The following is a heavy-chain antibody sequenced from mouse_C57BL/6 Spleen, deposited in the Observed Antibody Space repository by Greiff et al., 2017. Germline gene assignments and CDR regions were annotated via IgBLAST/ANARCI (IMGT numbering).Heavy chain of an antibody. Sequence: QVQLQQSGPGLVQPSQSLSITCTVSGFSLTSYGVHWVRQSPGKGLEWLGVIWRGGSTDYNAAFMSRLSITKDNSKSQVFFKMNSLQADDTAIYYCAKKGRDYYGSSYAMDYWGQGTSVTVSS. CDR2: IWRGGST. V-gene: IGHV2-5*01. D-gene: IGHD1-1*01. J-gene: IGHJ4*01. CDR1: GFSLTSYG. CDR3: AKKGRDYYGSSYAMDY.